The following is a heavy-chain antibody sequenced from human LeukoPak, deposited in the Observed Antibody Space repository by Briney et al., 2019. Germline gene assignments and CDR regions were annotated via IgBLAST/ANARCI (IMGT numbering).Heavy chain of an antibody. CDR2: ISGSGGST. CDR3: ARVTTVTTGRFDP. J-gene: IGHJ5*02. V-gene: IGHV3-23*01. D-gene: IGHD4-17*01. CDR1: GFTFSSYA. Sequence: GGFLRLSCAASGFTFSSYAMSWVRQAPGKGLEWVSAISGSGGSTYYADSVKGRFTISRDNAKNSLYLQMNSLRDEDTAVYYCARVTTVTTGRFDPWGQGTLVTVSS.